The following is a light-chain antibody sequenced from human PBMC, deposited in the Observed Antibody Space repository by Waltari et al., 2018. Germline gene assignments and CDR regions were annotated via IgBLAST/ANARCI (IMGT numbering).Light chain of an antibody. CDR3: CSFTTRRTYV. CDR1: NTDLDNFNF. CDR2: DVN. Sequence: SALTQPASVSASPGQSIAISCTATNTDLDNFNFVSWYQQYPGEAARLVIYDVNVRASGISNRFSGSKSGNTASLTISGLQAEDEADYYCCSFTTRRTYVFGTGTKVTVL. V-gene: IGLV2-14*03. J-gene: IGLJ1*01.